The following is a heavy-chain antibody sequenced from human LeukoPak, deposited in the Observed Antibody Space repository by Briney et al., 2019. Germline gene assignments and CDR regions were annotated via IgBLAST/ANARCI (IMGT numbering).Heavy chain of an antibody. CDR2: ISASGSST. J-gene: IGHJ4*02. D-gene: IGHD6-19*01. CDR1: GFTFTSYA. V-gene: IGHV3-23*01. CDR3: VKNRGFTSGWYDAFDS. Sequence: PGGSLRLSCAASGFTFTSYAMTWVRQAPGKGLEWVSSISASGSSTYYADSVKGRFSISGDDSKNTLYLQVNSLRAEDTAVFYCVKNRGFTSGWYDAFDSWGQGTLVTVSS.